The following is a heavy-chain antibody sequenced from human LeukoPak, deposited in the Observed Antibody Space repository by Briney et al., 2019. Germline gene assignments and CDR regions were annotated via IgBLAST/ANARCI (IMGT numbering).Heavy chain of an antibody. V-gene: IGHV3-23*01. CDR3: AKDTLGDFDMNWFDP. D-gene: IGHD3-16*01. CDR1: GFTFDSYA. CDR2: ISGSGGST. Sequence: GGSLRLSCAASGFTFDSYAMSWVRQAPGKGLEWVSAISGSGGSTYYADSVKGRFTISRDNSKNTLYLQMNSLRAEDTAVYYCAKDTLGDFDMNWFDPWGQGTLVTVSS. J-gene: IGHJ5*02.